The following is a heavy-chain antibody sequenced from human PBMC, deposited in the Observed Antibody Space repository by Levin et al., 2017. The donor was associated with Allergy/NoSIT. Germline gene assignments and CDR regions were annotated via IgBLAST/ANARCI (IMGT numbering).Heavy chain of an antibody. CDR3: ARDGPWDYYYYYYMDV. J-gene: IGHJ6*03. CDR1: GFTFSSYS. D-gene: IGHD1-26*01. Sequence: GGSLRLSCAASGFTFSSYSMNWVRQAPGKGLEWVSYISSSSSTIYYADSVKGRFTISRDNAKNSLYLQMNSLRAEDTAVYYCARDGPWDYYYYYYMDVWGKGTTVTVSS. V-gene: IGHV3-48*01. CDR2: ISSSSSTI.